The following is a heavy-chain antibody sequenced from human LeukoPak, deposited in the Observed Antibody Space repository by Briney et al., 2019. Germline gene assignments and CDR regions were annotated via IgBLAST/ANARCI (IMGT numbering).Heavy chain of an antibody. CDR3: AREGYDYSKPDY. D-gene: IGHD4-11*01. V-gene: IGHV1-69*13. CDR1: GGTFSGYA. CDR2: IIPIFGTA. Sequence: SVKVSCKASGGTFSGYAISWVRQAPGQGLEWMGGIIPIFGTANYAQKFQGRVTITADESTSTAYMELSSLRSEDTAVYYCAREGYDYSKPDYWGQGTLVTVSS. J-gene: IGHJ4*02.